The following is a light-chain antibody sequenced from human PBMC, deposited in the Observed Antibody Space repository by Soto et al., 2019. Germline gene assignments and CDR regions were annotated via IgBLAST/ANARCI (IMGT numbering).Light chain of an antibody. CDR2: KVS. Sequence: DVVMTQSPLSLPVTLGQPASISCRSSQSLVSSDGNTFLNWFHQRPGQSPRRLIYKVSNRDSGVQDRFSGSGSVTDFKLKISRVEAEDVGVYYCMQGTHWPRTFGQVTKVEIK. V-gene: IGKV2-30*01. CDR1: QSLVSSDGNTF. CDR3: MQGTHWPRT. J-gene: IGKJ1*01.